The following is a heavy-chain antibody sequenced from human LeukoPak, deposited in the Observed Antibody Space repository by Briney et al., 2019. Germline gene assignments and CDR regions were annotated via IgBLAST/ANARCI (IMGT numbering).Heavy chain of an antibody. J-gene: IGHJ4*02. CDR1: KFTFSNAW. CDR3: ATYPQNRH. D-gene: IGHD2/OR15-2a*01. V-gene: IGHV3-15*01. Sequence: GGSLRLSCSASKFTFSNAWMSWVRQAPGKGLEWLGRIKPNTDGGTAAYAAPVEDRFTISRDDLKGMLYLQMNSLKIEDTAVYYCATYPQNRHWGQGTLVTVSS. CDR2: IKPNTDGGTA.